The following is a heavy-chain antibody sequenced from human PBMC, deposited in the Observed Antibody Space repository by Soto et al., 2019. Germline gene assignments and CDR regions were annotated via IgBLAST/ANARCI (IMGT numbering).Heavy chain of an antibody. CDR3: AKDLVIIAVAGRA. Sequence: EVQLLEFGGGLVQPGGSLRLSCAASGFTFSSYAMSWVRQAPGKGLEWVSAISGSGGSTYYADSVKGQFTISRDNSKNTLYLQMNSLRAEDTAVYYCAKDLVIIAVAGRAWGQGTLVTVSS. CDR1: GFTFSSYA. CDR2: ISGSGGST. V-gene: IGHV3-23*01. J-gene: IGHJ5*02. D-gene: IGHD6-19*01.